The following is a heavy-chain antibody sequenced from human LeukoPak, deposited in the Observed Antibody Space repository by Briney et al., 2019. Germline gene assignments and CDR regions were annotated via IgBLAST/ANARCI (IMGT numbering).Heavy chain of an antibody. J-gene: IGHJ4*02. Sequence: PGGSLRLSCAASGFTFDDYAMHWVRQAPGKGLEWVSGISRNSGSIGYADSVKGRFTISRDNAKNSLYLQMNSLRAEDTALYYCAKDGIGYDSSGPYWGQGTLVTVSS. CDR3: AKDGIGYDSSGPY. CDR2: ISRNSGSI. D-gene: IGHD3-22*01. V-gene: IGHV3-9*01. CDR1: GFTFDDYA.